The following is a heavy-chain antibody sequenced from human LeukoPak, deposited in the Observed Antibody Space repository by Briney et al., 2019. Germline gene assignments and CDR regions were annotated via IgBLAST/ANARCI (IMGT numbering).Heavy chain of an antibody. CDR1: GGSISSYY. Sequence: SETLSLTCTVSGGSISSYYWSWIRQPLGKGLEWIGYTHYSGTTNYNASLKSRVTISVDTSKNQFSLKLNSVTAADTAVYYCARHGGSSWPNYYLDYWGQGTLVTVSS. D-gene: IGHD6-13*01. J-gene: IGHJ4*01. CDR3: ARHGGSSWPNYYLDY. CDR2: THYSGTT. V-gene: IGHV4-59*08.